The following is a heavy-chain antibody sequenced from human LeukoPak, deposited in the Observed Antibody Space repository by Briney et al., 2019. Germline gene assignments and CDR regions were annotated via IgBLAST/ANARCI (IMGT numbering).Heavy chain of an antibody. J-gene: IGHJ4*02. Sequence: SETLSLTCAVYGGPFSGYYWSWIRQPPGKGLEWIGEINHSGSTNYNPSLKSRVTISVDTFKNQFSLKLSSVTAADTAVYYCARLRYQRDYWGQGTLVTVSS. CDR3: ARLRYQRDY. D-gene: IGHD1-14*01. V-gene: IGHV4-34*01. CDR1: GGPFSGYY. CDR2: INHSGST.